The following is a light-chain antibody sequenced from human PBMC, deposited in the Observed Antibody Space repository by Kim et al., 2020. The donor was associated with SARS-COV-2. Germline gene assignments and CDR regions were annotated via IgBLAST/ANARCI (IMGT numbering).Light chain of an antibody. Sequence: QSVSIACTGSSANIGAGYDVHWYKQLPGTAPKLLNFANTNRPSGVPDRFSASKSGTSASLAITGLQAEDESDYYCQSYDSSLSGLVFGGGTQLTDL. V-gene: IGLV1-40*01. J-gene: IGLJ3*02. CDR1: SANIGAGYD. CDR3: QSYDSSLSGLV. CDR2: ANT.